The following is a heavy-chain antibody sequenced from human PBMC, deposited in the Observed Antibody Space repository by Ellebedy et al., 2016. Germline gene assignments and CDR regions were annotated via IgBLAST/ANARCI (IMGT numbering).Heavy chain of an antibody. V-gene: IGHV3-23*01. J-gene: IGHJ4*02. CDR3: ARNLGGGVNFPNAY. Sequence: GGSLRLXXAASGFTFSSYAMTWVRQAPGKGLEWVSAVREIGSDTYYADSVKGRFTISKDNSKNTLYLQMNSLRVEDTAIYYCARNLGGGVNFPNAYWGQGILVTVSS. CDR1: GFTFSSYA. CDR2: VREIGSDT. D-gene: IGHD3-16*01.